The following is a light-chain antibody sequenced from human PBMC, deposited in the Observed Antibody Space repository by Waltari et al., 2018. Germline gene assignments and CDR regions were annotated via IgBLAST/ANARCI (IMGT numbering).Light chain of an antibody. J-gene: IGKJ1*01. CDR2: GAS. CDR3: QQYGNSPRT. V-gene: IGKV3-20*01. CDR1: PSVSSNY. Sequence: EIVLTQSPGTLSLSPGERATLPCRASPSVSSNYLAWYQQKPGQAPRLLIYGASSRATGIPDRFSGSGSGTDFTLAISRLEPEDFAVYYCQQYGNSPRTFGQGTKVEVK.